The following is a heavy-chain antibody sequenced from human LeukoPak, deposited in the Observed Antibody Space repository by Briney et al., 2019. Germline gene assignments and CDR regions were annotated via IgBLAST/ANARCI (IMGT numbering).Heavy chain of an antibody. D-gene: IGHD2-15*01. Sequence: SETLSLTCTVSGGSISSGDYYWSWIRQPPGKGLEWIGYIYYSGSTYYNPSLKSRVTISVDTSKNQFSLKLSSVTAADTAVYYCARGGIVVVVAATPNWFDPWGQGTLVTVSS. CDR1: GGSISSGDYY. V-gene: IGHV4-30-4*01. CDR2: IYYSGST. J-gene: IGHJ5*02. CDR3: ARGGIVVVVAATPNWFDP.